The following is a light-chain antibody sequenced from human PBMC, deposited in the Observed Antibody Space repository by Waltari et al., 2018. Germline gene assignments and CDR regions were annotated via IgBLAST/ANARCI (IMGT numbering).Light chain of an antibody. CDR2: KFN. Sequence: QTVVTQEPSLSVSPGGTVTLTCALSSGSLSSTSYASWYQQTPGQAPRRLIEKFNTRSSGVPDRVSGAARGDKAALTITGAQADDESDYYCLLYMGSGIWVFGGGTKLTVI. CDR3: LLYMGSGIWV. CDR1: SGSLSSTSY. V-gene: IGLV8-61*01. J-gene: IGLJ3*02.